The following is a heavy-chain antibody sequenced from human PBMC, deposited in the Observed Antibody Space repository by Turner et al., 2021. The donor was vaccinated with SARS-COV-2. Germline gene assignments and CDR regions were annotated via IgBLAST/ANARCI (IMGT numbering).Heavy chain of an antibody. CDR3: ARQSSGWYLPYFDY. Sequence: QVQLQESGPGLGKPSETLSLTCTVSGGSISSYYWSWIRQPPGKGLEWIGYIYYSGSTNSTPSLKSRVTISVDTSKNQFSLKLSSVTAADTAVYYCARQSSGWYLPYFDYWGQGTLVTVSS. CDR2: IYYSGST. J-gene: IGHJ4*02. D-gene: IGHD6-19*01. CDR1: GGSISSYY. V-gene: IGHV4-59*08.